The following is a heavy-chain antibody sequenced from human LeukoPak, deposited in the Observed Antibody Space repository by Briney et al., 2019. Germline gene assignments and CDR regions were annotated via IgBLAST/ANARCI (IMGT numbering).Heavy chain of an antibody. CDR1: GYTFTGYY. D-gene: IGHD1-26*01. CDR3: ARVAMSGIGSDDF. CDR2: INPYSGDT. V-gene: IGHV1-2*02. Sequence: ASVRVSCKASGYTFTGYYVHWVRQAPGQGLEWMGWINPYSGDTNYAQKFQGRVTMTRDTSISTAYMELSSLKSDDTAVYYCARVAMSGIGSDDFWGQGTLVTASS. J-gene: IGHJ4*02.